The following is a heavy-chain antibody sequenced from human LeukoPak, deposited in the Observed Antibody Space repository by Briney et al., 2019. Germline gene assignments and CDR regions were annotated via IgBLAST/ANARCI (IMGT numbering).Heavy chain of an antibody. V-gene: IGHV3-23*01. Sequence: GGSLRLSCAASGFTFSSYAMSWVRQVPGKGLEWVSSISGHTRDTYYADSVKGRFTISRDNSKNTWSLQMNSLKAEDTALYYCAKELWEGSGYLDQWGQGILVTVSS. CDR2: ISGHTRDT. CDR1: GFTFSSYA. D-gene: IGHD3-3*01. J-gene: IGHJ4*02. CDR3: AKELWEGSGYLDQ.